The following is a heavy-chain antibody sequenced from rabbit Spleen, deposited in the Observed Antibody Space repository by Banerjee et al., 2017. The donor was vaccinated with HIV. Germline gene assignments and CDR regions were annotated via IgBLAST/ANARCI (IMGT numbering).Heavy chain of an antibody. CDR3: ARDLPGVIGWNFGW. V-gene: IGHV1S45*01. CDR1: GFSFSDKAV. CDR2: INVVTGKA. J-gene: IGHJ4*01. Sequence: QEQLVESGGGLVTPGESLKLSCTASGFSFSDKAVMCWVRQAPGKGLEWIACINVVTGKAVYASWANGRYTFSVTSSTTVTLEMTSLTAADTATYFCARDLPGVIGWNFGWWGPGTLVTVS. D-gene: IGHD1-1*01.